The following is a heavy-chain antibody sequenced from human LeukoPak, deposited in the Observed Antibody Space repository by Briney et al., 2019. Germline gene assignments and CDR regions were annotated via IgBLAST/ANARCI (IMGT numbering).Heavy chain of an antibody. D-gene: IGHD6-19*01. Sequence: SETLSLTCTVSGGSISSYYWSWIRQPPGKGLEWIGCINYSGSTNYNPSLKSRVTISIDTSKNQFSLKLSSVTAADTAVYYCARGHKPRAVAGTGYFDLWGRGTLVTVSS. J-gene: IGHJ2*01. CDR2: INYSGST. CDR1: GGSISSYY. V-gene: IGHV4-59*08. CDR3: ARGHKPRAVAGTGYFDL.